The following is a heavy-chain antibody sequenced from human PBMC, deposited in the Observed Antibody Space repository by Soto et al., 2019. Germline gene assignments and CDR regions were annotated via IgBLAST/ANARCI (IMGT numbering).Heavy chain of an antibody. V-gene: IGHV4-34*01. CDR1: GGSFSGYY. CDR2: INHSGST. J-gene: IGHJ5*02. CDR3: ARGGGYSYVYRSRPMNWFDP. D-gene: IGHD5-18*01. Sequence: QVQLQQWGAGLLKPSETLSLTCAVYGGSFSGYYWSWIRQPPGKGLEWIGEINHSGSTNYNPSLKSRVTISVDTSKSHFSLKLSSVTAADTAVYYCARGGGYSYVYRSRPMNWFDPWGQGTLVTVSS.